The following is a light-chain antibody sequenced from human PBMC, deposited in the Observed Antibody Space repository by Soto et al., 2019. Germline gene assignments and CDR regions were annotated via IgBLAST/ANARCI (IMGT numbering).Light chain of an antibody. CDR1: SSDVGGYNY. CDR2: DVS. J-gene: IGLJ1*01. V-gene: IGLV2-14*01. CDR3: NSYTSSSTLPYV. Sequence: QSALTQPASVSGSPGQSITISCTGTSSDVGGYNYVSWYQQHPGKAPKVMIYDVSNRPSGVSNRFSGSKSGNTASLTISGLQAEDEADYYCNSYTSSSTLPYVLGTGTKLTVL.